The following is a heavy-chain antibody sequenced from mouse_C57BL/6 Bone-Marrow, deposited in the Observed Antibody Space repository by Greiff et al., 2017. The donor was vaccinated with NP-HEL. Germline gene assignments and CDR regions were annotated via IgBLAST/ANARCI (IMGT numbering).Heavy chain of an antibody. CDR1: GYTFTSYW. Sequence: QVQLQQPGAELVKPGASVKLSCKASGYTFTSYWMQWVKQRPGQGLEWIGEIDPSDSYTNYNQKFKGKATLTVDTSSSTAYMQLSSLTSEDSAVYYCARGWLLEDAWFAYWGQGTLVTVSA. CDR2: IDPSDSYT. V-gene: IGHV1-50*01. J-gene: IGHJ3*01. CDR3: ARGWLLEDAWFAY. D-gene: IGHD2-3*01.